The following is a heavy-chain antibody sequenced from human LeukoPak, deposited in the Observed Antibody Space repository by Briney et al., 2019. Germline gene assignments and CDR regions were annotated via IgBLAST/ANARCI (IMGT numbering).Heavy chain of an antibody. CDR2: ISSDGSDT. V-gene: IGHV3-74*01. CDR3: ARDQTQLGPTTVDH. CDR1: GFSLSSYW. D-gene: IGHD1-1*01. Sequence: PGGSLRLSCVASGFSLSSYWMHWVRQDPGKGLMWVARISSDGSDTKYGDSVKGRFTISRDNGKNTLYLQMNSLGAEDTAVYYCARDQTQLGPTTVDHWGQGIQVTVSS. J-gene: IGHJ4*02.